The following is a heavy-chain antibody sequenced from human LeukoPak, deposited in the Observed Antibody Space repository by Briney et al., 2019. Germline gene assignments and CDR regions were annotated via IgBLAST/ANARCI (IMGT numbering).Heavy chain of an antibody. Sequence: GGSLRLSCAASEFTSTSYGMHWVRQAPGRGLEWVTHISSDGIQKYYADSVKGRFTISRDNSNNTLFLQMNGLRPEDTAVYYCATDLGPQLGYDSWGQGTLVTVSS. CDR1: EFTSTSYG. J-gene: IGHJ4*02. V-gene: IGHV3-30*03. CDR3: ATDLGPQLGYDS. D-gene: IGHD1-1*01. CDR2: ISSDGIQK.